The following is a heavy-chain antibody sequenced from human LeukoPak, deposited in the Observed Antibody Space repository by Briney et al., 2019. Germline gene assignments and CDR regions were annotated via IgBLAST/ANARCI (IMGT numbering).Heavy chain of an antibody. J-gene: IGHJ4*02. CDR2: IYSGGIT. D-gene: IGHD5-24*01. CDR3: ARETSRARVEMATGSFDY. CDR1: GFTVSSNY. V-gene: IGHV3-53*01. Sequence: GGSLRLSCAASGFTVSSNYMSWVRQAPGKGLEWVSVIYSGGITYYADSVKGRFTISRDNSKNTLYLQMNSLRPEDTAVDYCARETSRARVEMATGSFDYWGQGTLVTVSS.